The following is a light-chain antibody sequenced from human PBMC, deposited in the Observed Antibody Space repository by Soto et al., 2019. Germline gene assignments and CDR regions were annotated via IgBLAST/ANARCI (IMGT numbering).Light chain of an antibody. J-gene: IGLJ2*01. CDR2: DVS. V-gene: IGLV2-14*01. Sequence: QSALTQPASVSGSPGQSITISCTGTSSDVGGYNYVSWYQRHPGKAPKLMIYDVSNRPSGVSNRFSGSKSGNTASLTISGLQAEDEADYYCGSYTSSSTLVVFGEGTKVTVL. CDR3: GSYTSSSTLVV. CDR1: SSDVGGYNY.